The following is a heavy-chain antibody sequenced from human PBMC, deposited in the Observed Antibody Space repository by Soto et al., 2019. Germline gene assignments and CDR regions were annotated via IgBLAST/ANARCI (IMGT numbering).Heavy chain of an antibody. Sequence: QVQLVESGGGVVQPGRSLRLSCAASGFTFSSYGMHWVRQAPGKGLEWVAVISYDGSNKYYADSVKGRFTISRDNSTNPLYLQMNSLRAEDTAVYYCAKSPSYPVHFDYWGQGTLVTVSS. V-gene: IGHV3-30*18. CDR2: ISYDGSNK. D-gene: IGHD1-26*01. J-gene: IGHJ4*02. CDR1: GFTFSSYG. CDR3: AKSPSYPVHFDY.